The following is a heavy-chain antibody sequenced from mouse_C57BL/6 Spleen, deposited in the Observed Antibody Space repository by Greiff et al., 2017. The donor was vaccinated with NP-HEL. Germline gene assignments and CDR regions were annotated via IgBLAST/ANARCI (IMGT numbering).Heavy chain of an antibody. D-gene: IGHD2-3*01. J-gene: IGHJ2*01. CDR1: GYTFTSYG. CDR2: IYPRSGNT. Sequence: QVQLKESGAELARPGASVKLSCKASGYTFTSYGISWVKQRTGQGLEWIGEIYPRSGNTYYNEKFKGKATLTADKSSSTAYMELRSLTSEDSAVYFCARWDGYYDFDYWGQGTTLTVSS. CDR3: ARWDGYYDFDY. V-gene: IGHV1-81*01.